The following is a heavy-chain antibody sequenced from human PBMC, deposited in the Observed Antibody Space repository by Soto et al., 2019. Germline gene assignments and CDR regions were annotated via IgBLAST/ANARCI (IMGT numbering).Heavy chain of an antibody. D-gene: IGHD3-16*01. CDR2: INHSGST. Sequence: SETLSLTCAVYGGSFSGYYWSWIRQPPGKGLERIGEINHSGSTNYNPSLKSRVTISVDTSKNQFSLKLSSVTAADTAVYYCARGSGPLMTYLDYWGQGTLVAVSS. J-gene: IGHJ4*02. V-gene: IGHV4-34*01. CDR3: ARGSGPLMTYLDY. CDR1: GGSFSGYY.